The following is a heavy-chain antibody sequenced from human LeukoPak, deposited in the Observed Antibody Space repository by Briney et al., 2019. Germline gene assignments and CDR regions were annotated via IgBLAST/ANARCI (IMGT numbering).Heavy chain of an antibody. J-gene: IGHJ4*02. V-gene: IGHV1-46*01. CDR2: INPSGGSA. CDR1: GYTFTAFY. Sequence: ASMKVSCKASGYTFTAFYMHWVRQAPGQGLEWMGIINPSGGSASYAQKFQGRVTMTKDTSTSTVYMELSSLRSEDTAVYYCASRSSSWYYFDYWGQGTLVTVSS. CDR3: ASRSSSWYYFDY. D-gene: IGHD6-13*01.